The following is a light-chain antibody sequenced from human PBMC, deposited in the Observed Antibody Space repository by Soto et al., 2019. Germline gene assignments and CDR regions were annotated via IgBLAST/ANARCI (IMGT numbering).Light chain of an antibody. J-gene: IGKJ4*01. Sequence: DIRMTQSPSSLSASVGDRVTIACRASQSIDTHLNWYQQKPGKAPKLLIYAASSLESGVPSRFSGSGSGTDFTLTISSLQPEDFATYYCLQSYSTPLSFGGGTKVEIK. CDR3: LQSYSTPLS. CDR2: AAS. CDR1: QSIDTH. V-gene: IGKV1-39*01.